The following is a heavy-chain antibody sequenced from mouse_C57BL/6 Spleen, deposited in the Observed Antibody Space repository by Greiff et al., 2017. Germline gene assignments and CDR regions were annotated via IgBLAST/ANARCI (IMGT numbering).Heavy chain of an antibody. J-gene: IGHJ3*01. V-gene: IGHV1-15*01. CDR2: IDPETGGT. D-gene: IGHD5-5*01. Sequence: LVESGAELVRPGASVTLSCKASGYTFTDYEMHWVKQTPVHGLEWIGAIDPETGGTAYNQKFKRKALLIAANSSSTAYMELRGLTSADSAVYYCTRSRDYLAWFAYWGRGTLVTVSA. CDR3: TRSRDYLAWFAY. CDR1: GYTFTDYE.